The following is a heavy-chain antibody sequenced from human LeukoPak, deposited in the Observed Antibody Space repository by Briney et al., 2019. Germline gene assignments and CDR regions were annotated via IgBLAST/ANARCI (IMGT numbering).Heavy chain of an antibody. D-gene: IGHD6-13*01. CDR1: GGSISSYY. V-gene: IGHV4-59*01. CDR2: IYYSGST. J-gene: IGHJ6*03. Sequence: MPSETLSPTCTVSGGSISSYYWSWIRQPPGKGLEWIGYIYYSGSTNYNPSLKSRVTISVDTSKNQFSLKLSSVTAADTAVYYCARVGYSSSWFYYYMDVWGKGTTVTVSS. CDR3: ARVGYSSSWFYYYMDV.